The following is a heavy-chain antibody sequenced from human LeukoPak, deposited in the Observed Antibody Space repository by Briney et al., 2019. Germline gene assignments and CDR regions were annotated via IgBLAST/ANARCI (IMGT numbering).Heavy chain of an antibody. CDR3: ARGFTTVTTNTLPDI. CDR2: IKGDGSST. CDR1: GFTVSSNY. V-gene: IGHV3-74*01. D-gene: IGHD4-17*01. J-gene: IGHJ3*02. Sequence: GGSLRLSCAASGFTVSSNYMSWVRQAPGKGLVWVSRIKGDGSSTSYADSVKGRFTISRDNAKNTLYLQMNSLRAEDTAVYYCARGFTTVTTNTLPDIWGQGTMVTVSS.